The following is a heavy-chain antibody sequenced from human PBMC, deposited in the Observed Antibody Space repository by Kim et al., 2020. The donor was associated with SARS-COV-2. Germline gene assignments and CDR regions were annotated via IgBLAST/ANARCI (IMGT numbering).Heavy chain of an antibody. V-gene: IGHV4-39*01. Sequence: SETLSLTCTVSGGSITSSVYYWGWIRQPPGKGLEWIGTVYNYGNTYYSPSLKSRVIISLDTSKNQFSLNLISVTAADTAVYYCARNAPPLGHPHVGYWYFDLWGRGIPVTVSS. CDR2: VYNYGNT. J-gene: IGHJ2*01. D-gene: IGHD1-26*01. CDR1: GGSITSSVYY. CDR3: ARNAPPLGHPHVGYWYFDL.